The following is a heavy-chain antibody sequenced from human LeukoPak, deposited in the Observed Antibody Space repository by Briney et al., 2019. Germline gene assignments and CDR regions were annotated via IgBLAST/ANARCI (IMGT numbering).Heavy chain of an antibody. CDR2: IYPGDSDT. CDR1: GYSFTSQW. CDR3: VRQLAYYDSSGYPEYYFDY. D-gene: IGHD3-22*01. Sequence: GESLKISCKGSGYSFTSQWIGWVRQMPGKGLEWMGIIYPGDSDTRYSPSFQGQVIISADKSINTAYLQWSSLKASDTAVYYCVRQLAYYDSSGYPEYYFDYWGQGTLVTVSS. J-gene: IGHJ4*02. V-gene: IGHV5-51*01.